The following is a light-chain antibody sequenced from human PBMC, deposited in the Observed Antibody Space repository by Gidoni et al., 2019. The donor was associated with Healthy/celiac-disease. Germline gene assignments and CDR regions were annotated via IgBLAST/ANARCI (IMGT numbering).Light chain of an antibody. CDR1: SSDVGSYNL. J-gene: IGLJ2*01. CDR2: EGS. V-gene: IGLV2-23*01. CDR3: CSYAGSSTPVV. Sequence: QSALTQPASVSGSPGPSITISCTGTSSDVGSYNLVSWYQQHPVKAPKLMIYEGSKRPSGVSNRFSGSKSGNTASLTISGLQAEDEADYYCCSYAGSSTPVVFGGGTKLTVL.